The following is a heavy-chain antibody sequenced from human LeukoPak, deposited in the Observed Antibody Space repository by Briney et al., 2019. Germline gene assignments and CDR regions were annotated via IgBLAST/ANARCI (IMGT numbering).Heavy chain of an antibody. D-gene: IGHD3-22*01. CDR2: ITSDSSTI. Sequence: GGSLRLSCAASGFTFSSYSMNWVRQAPGKGLEWISYITSDSSTIYYADSVKGRFTISRDNAKNSLYLQMTSLRAEDTAVYYCAISAPNYYDSSGYYSYFQHWGQGTLVTVSS. CDR1: GFTFSSYS. J-gene: IGHJ1*01. V-gene: IGHV3-48*04. CDR3: AISAPNYYDSSGYYSYFQH.